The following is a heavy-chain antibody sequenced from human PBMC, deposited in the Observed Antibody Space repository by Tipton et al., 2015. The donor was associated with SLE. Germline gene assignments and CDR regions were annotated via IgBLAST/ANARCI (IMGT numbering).Heavy chain of an antibody. Sequence: GLVKPSETLSLTCAVYGGSFSDHYWRWSWIRQPPGKGLEWIGEINHSGSTNYNPSLKSRVTISVDTSKNQFSLKLSSVTAADTAVYYCARDGPAFKKAFDIWGQGTMVTVSS. CDR1: GGSFSDHY. CDR2: INHSGST. D-gene: IGHD3-3*02. CDR3: ARDGPAFKKAFDI. V-gene: IGHV4-34*01. J-gene: IGHJ3*02.